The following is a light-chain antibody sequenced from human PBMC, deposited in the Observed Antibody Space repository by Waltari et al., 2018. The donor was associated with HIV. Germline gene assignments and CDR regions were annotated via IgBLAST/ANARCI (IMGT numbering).Light chain of an antibody. Sequence: QSVLTQPPSVSGAPAQRVTISCTGSSSNIGAGYPIHWYQQLPGTAPKLLIYGNSNRPSGVPDRFSGSKSGTSASLAITGLQAEDEADYHCQSHDSSLSGYVFGTGTKVTVL. CDR3: QSHDSSLSGYV. CDR2: GNS. CDR1: SSNIGAGYP. V-gene: IGLV1-40*01. J-gene: IGLJ1*01.